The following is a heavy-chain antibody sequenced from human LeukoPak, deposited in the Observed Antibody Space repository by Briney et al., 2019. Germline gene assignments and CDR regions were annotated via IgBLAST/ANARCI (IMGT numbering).Heavy chain of an antibody. J-gene: IGHJ4*02. CDR3: ARDVDSIVVVPAAPHFDC. Sequence: GGSLRLSCAASGFTFSSYAMHWVRQAPGKGLEWVAVISYDGSNKYYADSVKGRFTISRDNSKNTLYLQMNSLRAEDTAVYYCARDVDSIVVVPAAPHFDCWGQGTLVTVSS. D-gene: IGHD2-2*01. CDR1: GFTFSSYA. CDR2: ISYDGSNK. V-gene: IGHV3-30-3*01.